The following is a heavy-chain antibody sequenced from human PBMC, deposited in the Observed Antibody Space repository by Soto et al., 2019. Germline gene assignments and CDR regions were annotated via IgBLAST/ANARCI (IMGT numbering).Heavy chain of an antibody. CDR2: INHSGST. J-gene: IGHJ4*02. V-gene: IGHV4-34*01. CDR1: VGSFSDYY. Sequence: PSETLSLTCAFYVGSFSDYYWSCIRQPPGKWLEWIAEINHSGSTTYNPSLKSRVTISVDTSKNQFSLTMTSVTAADTAVYFCARSIRIENSYGFEYWGQGTRVTGSS. D-gene: IGHD5-18*01. CDR3: ARSIRIENSYGFEY.